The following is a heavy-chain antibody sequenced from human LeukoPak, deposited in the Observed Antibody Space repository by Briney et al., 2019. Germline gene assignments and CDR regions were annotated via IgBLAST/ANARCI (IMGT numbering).Heavy chain of an antibody. Sequence: PSETLSLTCTVSGGSISSYYWSWIRQPPGKGLEWIGYISYSGSTNYNPSLKSRVTISIDTSKNQFSLKLSSVTAADTAVYYCARGVVTNWFDPWGRGTLVTVSS. CDR3: ARGVVTNWFDP. D-gene: IGHD2-21*02. CDR2: ISYSGST. J-gene: IGHJ5*02. CDR1: GGSISSYY. V-gene: IGHV4-59*08.